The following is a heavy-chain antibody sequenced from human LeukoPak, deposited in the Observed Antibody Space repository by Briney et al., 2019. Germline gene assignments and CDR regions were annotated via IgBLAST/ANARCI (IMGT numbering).Heavy chain of an antibody. CDR3: ARKQQLFSSPDAFDI. CDR1: GYTFTGYY. J-gene: IGHJ3*02. V-gene: IGHV1-2*02. Sequence: ASVKVSCKASGYTFTGYYMHWVRQAPGQGLVWMGWINPNSGGTNYAQKFQGRVTMTRDTSISTAYMELSRLRSDDTAVYYCARKQQLFSSPDAFDIWGQGTMVTVSS. CDR2: INPNSGGT. D-gene: IGHD6-13*01.